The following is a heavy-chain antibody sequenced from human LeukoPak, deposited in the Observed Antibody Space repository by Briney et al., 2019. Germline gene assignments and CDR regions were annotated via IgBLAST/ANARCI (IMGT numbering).Heavy chain of an antibody. CDR2: IYSGGST. D-gene: IGHD3-22*01. V-gene: IGHV3-66*04. CDR1: GFTVSSNY. Sequence: GGSLRLSCAASGFTVSSNYMSWVRRAPGKGLEWVSVIYSGGSTDYADSVKGRFTISRDKSKNTLYLQMNSLRAEDTAVYYCARPFYYDSNGGEGMDVWGQGTTVTVSS. CDR3: ARPFYYDSNGGEGMDV. J-gene: IGHJ6*02.